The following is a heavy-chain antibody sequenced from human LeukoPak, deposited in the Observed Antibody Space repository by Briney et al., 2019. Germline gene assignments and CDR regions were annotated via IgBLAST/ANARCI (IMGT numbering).Heavy chain of an antibody. V-gene: IGHV3-23*01. CDR3: AKDVVSTSCYYFDY. Sequence: GGSLRLSCAASGFTFSSYAMSWVRQAPGKGLEWVSAISGSGGSTYYADSVKGRFTISRDISKNTLYLQMNSLRAEDTAVYYCAKDVVSTSCYYFDYWGQGTLVTVSS. CDR1: GFTFSSYA. CDR2: ISGSGGST. J-gene: IGHJ4*02. D-gene: IGHD2-2*01.